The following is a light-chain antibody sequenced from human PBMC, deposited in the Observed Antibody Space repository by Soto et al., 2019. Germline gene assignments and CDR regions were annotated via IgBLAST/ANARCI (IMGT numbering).Light chain of an antibody. J-gene: IGKJ1*01. Sequence: EIVMTQSPATLSVSPGEGATLSCRASQNVRGYLAWYQQKPGQAPRLLIYDASNRATGIPARFSGSGSGTDFTLTISSLEPEDSAVYYCQQNLGVHTFGQGTKVDI. V-gene: IGKV3-11*01. CDR1: QNVRGY. CDR3: QQNLGVHT. CDR2: DAS.